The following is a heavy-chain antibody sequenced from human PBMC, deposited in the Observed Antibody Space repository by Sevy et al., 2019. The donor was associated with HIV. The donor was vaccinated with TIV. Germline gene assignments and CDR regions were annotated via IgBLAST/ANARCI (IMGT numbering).Heavy chain of an antibody. CDR2: INPKSGAT. CDR3: AEESYDFWTGPVDYDYGMDV. Sequence: ASVKVSCKASGYSFSDSGYYVHWVRQAPGQGLEWMGWINPKSGATKYAQKFQGRVTMTRDTSVSTANRELTRLTSDDTAVYYCAEESYDFWTGPVDYDYGMDVWGQGTTVTVSS. J-gene: IGHJ6*02. D-gene: IGHD3-3*01. V-gene: IGHV1-2*02. CDR1: GYSFSDSGYY.